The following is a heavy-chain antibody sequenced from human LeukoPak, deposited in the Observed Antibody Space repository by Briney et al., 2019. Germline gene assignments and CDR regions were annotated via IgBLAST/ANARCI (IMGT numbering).Heavy chain of an antibody. CDR3: AKDRWGGHYYDSSGYYYDY. J-gene: IGHJ4*02. V-gene: IGHV3-23*01. CDR2: ISGSGGST. Sequence: GGSLRLSCAASGFTFSSYAMSWVRQAPGKGLEWVSAISGSGGSTFYEDYGKGRFTISRDNSKSTLYLQMNSLRAEDTAVYYCAKDRWGGHYYDSSGYYYDYWGQGTLVTVSS. CDR1: GFTFSSYA. D-gene: IGHD3-22*01.